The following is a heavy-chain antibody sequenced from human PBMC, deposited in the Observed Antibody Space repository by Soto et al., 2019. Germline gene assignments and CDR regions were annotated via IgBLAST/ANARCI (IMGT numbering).Heavy chain of an antibody. V-gene: IGHV6-1*01. CDR3: ARSRVVVTAMRGYYFDY. Sequence: SQALSRICVSCGETVSSNRAAWNWVRQSPSRGLEWLGRTYYRSKWYNDYAVSVKSRITINPDTSKNQFSLQLNSVTPEDTAVYYCARSRVVVTAMRGYYFDYWGQGTLVTVSS. CDR2: TYYRSKWYN. D-gene: IGHD2-21*02. CDR1: GETVSSNRAA. J-gene: IGHJ4*02.